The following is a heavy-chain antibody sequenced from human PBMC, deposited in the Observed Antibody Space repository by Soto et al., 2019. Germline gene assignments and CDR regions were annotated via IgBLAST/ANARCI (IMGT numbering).Heavy chain of an antibody. CDR2: ISGSGGST. Sequence: PGESLKISCAASGFTFSSYAMSWVRRAPGKGMEWVSAISGSGGSTYYAVSVKGRFTISRDNSKDTLYLQMNSLRAEDTAVYYCAKDLRRGSSTSCYSRAFDIWGQGTMVTVSS. CDR1: GFTFSSYA. D-gene: IGHD2-2*01. V-gene: IGHV3-23*01. CDR3: AKDLRRGSSTSCYSRAFDI. J-gene: IGHJ3*02.